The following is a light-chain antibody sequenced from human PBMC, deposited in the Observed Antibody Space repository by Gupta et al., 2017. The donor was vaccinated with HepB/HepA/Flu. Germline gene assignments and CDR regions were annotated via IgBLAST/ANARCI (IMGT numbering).Light chain of an antibody. CDR1: QSVSNN. CDR3: QQDHNWPIT. CDR2: GAS. J-gene: IGKJ4*01. Sequence: VLTQSPATLSVSPGEGATLSCRASQSVSNNLAWYQQKPGQAPRLLIYGASTRATGIPARFSGSGSETEFTLTISSLQSEDFAVYYCQQDHNWPITFGGGTTLEI. V-gene: IGKV3-15*01.